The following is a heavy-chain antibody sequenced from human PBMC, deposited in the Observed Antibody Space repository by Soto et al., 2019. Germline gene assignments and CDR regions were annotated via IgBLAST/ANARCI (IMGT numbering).Heavy chain of an antibody. Sequence: QITLKESGPTLVKPTQTLTLTCTFSGFSLSTSGVGVGWIRQPPGKALEWLALIYWDDDKRYSPSLKSRLTITKDTSKNQVVRTMTNMHPVDTATYFCAHRHVSYGYFALWGRGTLVTVSS. CDR1: GFSLSTSGVG. J-gene: IGHJ2*01. CDR2: IYWDDDK. CDR3: AHRHVSYGYFAL. V-gene: IGHV2-5*02. D-gene: IGHD3-10*02.